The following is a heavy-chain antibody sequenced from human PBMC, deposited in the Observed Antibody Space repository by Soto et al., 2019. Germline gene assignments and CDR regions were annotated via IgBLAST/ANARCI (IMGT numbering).Heavy chain of an antibody. J-gene: IGHJ3*02. V-gene: IGHV1-2*02. D-gene: IGHD3-3*01. CDR1: GYPVTAYY. CDR2: INPATGAA. Sequence: QLHLVQSGAVVKKPGASVTVSCSASGYPVTAYYMHWVRQAPGRGLEWMGGINPATGAAKYTQTFQGRVTMTRDTATRTGFMEPSGLTSEDTAVFYCARGGGVGVAGSAAFDMWGQGTLVTVSS. CDR3: ARGGGVGVAGSAAFDM.